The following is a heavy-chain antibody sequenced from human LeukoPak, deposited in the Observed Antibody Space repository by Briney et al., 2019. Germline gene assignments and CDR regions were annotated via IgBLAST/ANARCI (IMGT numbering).Heavy chain of an antibody. CDR2: IRYDGSNK. D-gene: IGHD4-23*01. Sequence: PGGSLRLSCAASGFTFSSYGMHWVRQAPGKGLGWVAFIRYDGSNKYYADSVKGRFTISRNNAKNSLYLQMNSLRAEDMAFYYCAPLGGESWDYWGQGTLVTVSS. V-gene: IGHV3-30*02. J-gene: IGHJ4*02. CDR3: APLGGESWDY. CDR1: GFTFSSYG.